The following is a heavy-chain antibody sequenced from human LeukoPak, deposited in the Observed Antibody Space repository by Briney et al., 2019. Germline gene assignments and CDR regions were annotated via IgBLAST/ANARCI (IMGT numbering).Heavy chain of an antibody. D-gene: IGHD3-10*01. CDR1: GGSIGSYY. CDR2: IYTSGST. CDR3: ARMYYYGSGSYITPYNWFDP. V-gene: IGHV4-4*07. Sequence: SETLSLTCTVSGGSIGSYYWSWIRQPAGKGLEWIGRIYTSGSTNYNPSLKSRVTMSVDTSKNQFSLKLSSVTAADTAVYYCARMYYYGSGSYITPYNWFDPWGQGTLVTVSS. J-gene: IGHJ5*02.